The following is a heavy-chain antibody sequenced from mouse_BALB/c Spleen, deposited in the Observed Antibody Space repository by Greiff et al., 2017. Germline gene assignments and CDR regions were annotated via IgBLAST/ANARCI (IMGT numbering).Heavy chain of an antibody. V-gene: IGHV2-2*02. Sequence: VKLMESGPGLVQPSQSLSITCTVSGFSLTSYGVHWVRQSPGKGLEWLGVIWSGGSTDYNAAFISRLSISKDNSKSQVFFKMNSLQANDTAIYYCARSDGTTDWYFDVWGAGTTVTVSS. CDR1: GFSLTSYG. CDR3: ARSDGTTDWYFDV. J-gene: IGHJ1*01. D-gene: IGHD2-14*01. CDR2: IWSGGST.